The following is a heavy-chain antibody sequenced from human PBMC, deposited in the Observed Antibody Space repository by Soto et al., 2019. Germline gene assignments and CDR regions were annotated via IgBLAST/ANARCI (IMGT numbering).Heavy chain of an antibody. D-gene: IGHD3-22*01. Sequence: SETASLTCTVSGGSIGSGDYYWGWICQPPGKGLEWIGYIYYSGSTYYNPSLKSRVTISVDTSKNQFSLKLSSVTVADTAVYYCDRDIYDSSGKQGHSGQGSLVTVFS. CDR1: GGSIGSGDYY. V-gene: IGHV4-30-4*01. CDR3: DRDIYDSSGKQGH. J-gene: IGHJ4*02. CDR2: IYYSGST.